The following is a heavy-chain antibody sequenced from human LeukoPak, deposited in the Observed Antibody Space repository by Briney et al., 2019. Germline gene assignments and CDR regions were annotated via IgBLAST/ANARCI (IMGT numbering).Heavy chain of an antibody. CDR3: ARILYDFWSGYPFDY. Sequence: PGGSLRLSCAASGFTFSSYSMNWVRQAPGKGLEWVANIKQDGSEKYYVDSVKGRFTISRDNAKNSLYLQMNSLRAEDTAVYYCARILYDFWSGYPFDYWGQGTLVTVSS. CDR1: GFTFSSYS. D-gene: IGHD3-3*01. J-gene: IGHJ4*02. CDR2: IKQDGSEK. V-gene: IGHV3-7*01.